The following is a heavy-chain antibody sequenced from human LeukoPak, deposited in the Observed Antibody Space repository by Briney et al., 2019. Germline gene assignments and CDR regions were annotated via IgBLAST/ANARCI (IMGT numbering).Heavy chain of an antibody. Sequence: GGSLRLSCAASGFTFSSYWMHWVRPAPGKRLVWVLRINSDGSSTSYADSVKGRFTISRDNAKNTLYLQMNSLRAEDTAVYYCARPKVDSSGYSRDHYYYYMDVWGKGTTVTVSS. J-gene: IGHJ6*03. CDR2: INSDGSST. V-gene: IGHV3-74*01. CDR1: GFTFSSYW. D-gene: IGHD3-22*01. CDR3: ARPKVDSSGYSRDHYYYYMDV.